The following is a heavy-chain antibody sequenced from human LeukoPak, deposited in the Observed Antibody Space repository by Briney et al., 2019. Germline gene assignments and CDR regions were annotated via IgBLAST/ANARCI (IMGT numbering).Heavy chain of an antibody. CDR2: IYYSGST. J-gene: IGHJ4*02. Sequence: SETLSLTCTVSGGSISSSSYYWGWIRQPPGKGLEWIGSIYYSGSTYYNPSLKSRVTISVDTSKNQFSLKLSSVTAADTAVYYCARHLYGSSGYPNFDYWGQGTLVTVSS. CDR1: GGSISSSSYY. CDR3: ARHLYGSSGYPNFDY. D-gene: IGHD3-22*01. V-gene: IGHV4-39*01.